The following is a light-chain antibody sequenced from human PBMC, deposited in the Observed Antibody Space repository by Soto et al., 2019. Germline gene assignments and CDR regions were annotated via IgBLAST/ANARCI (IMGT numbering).Light chain of an antibody. CDR1: QSISTL. CDR3: QQYHTYWT. CDR2: ESS. V-gene: IGKV1-5*03. Sequence: IQMTQSPSTLSASVGDSVTITCRASQSISTLTAWYQQKPGKAPRLLLYESSVLESGVPSRFSSDGSGTDFTLTISGLQPDDSAIYYCQQYHTYWTFGQGTKVEVK. J-gene: IGKJ1*01.